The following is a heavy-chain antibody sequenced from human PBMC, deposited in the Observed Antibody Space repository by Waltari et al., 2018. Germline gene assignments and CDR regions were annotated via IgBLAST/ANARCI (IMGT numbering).Heavy chain of an antibody. J-gene: IGHJ4*02. CDR2: ISASGDDT. CDR1: GFTFSSYA. D-gene: IGHD1-7*01. CDR3: GKDRRGNNFQELGN. V-gene: IGHV3-23*01. Sequence: EVQLLESGGDLVQPGGSLRLSCAASGFTFSSYALSWVRQAPGKGLEWVSGISASGDDTYYAASVKGRFTISRDNSKMTLNLEMNSMRADDTSVYYGGKDRRGNNFQELGNWGQGTLVTVSS.